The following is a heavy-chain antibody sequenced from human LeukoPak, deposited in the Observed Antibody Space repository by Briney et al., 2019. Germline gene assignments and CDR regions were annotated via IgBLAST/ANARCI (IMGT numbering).Heavy chain of an antibody. CDR1: AYTFTSYG. V-gene: IGHV1-18*01. CDR2: ISAYNGNT. D-gene: IGHD6-13*01. CDR3: ATSSSDSSSWYYFDS. Sequence: GASVKVSCKASAYTFTSYGISWVRQAPGQGLEWMGWISAYNGNTNYAQKLQGRVTMTTDTSTSTAYMELRSLRSDDTAVYYCATSSSDSSSWYYFDSWGQGTLVTVSS. J-gene: IGHJ4*02.